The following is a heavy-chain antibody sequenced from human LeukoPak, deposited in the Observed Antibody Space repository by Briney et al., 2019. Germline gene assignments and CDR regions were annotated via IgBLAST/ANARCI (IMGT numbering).Heavy chain of an antibody. CDR2: IKPDGSEK. CDR3: ARGSSWSFDY. J-gene: IGHJ4*02. D-gene: IGHD2-15*01. CDR1: GFTFSGYR. V-gene: IGHV3-7*01. Sequence: PGGSLRLSCAASGFTFSGYRMTWVRQAPGKGREWVVSIKPDGSEKYYVDSVKGRFTISRDNAMNSLYLQMNSLRAEDTAVYYCARGSSWSFDYWGQGTLVTVSS.